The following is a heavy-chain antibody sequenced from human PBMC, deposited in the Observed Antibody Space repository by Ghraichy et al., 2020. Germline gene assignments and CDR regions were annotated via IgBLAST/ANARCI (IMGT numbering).Heavy chain of an antibody. CDR1: GYSFTSYW. CDR2: IDPSDSYT. CDR3: ASYDSSGYYGGNWFDP. V-gene: IGHV5-10-1*01. Sequence: GESLNISSKGSGYSFTSYWISWVRQMPGKGLEWMGRIDPSDSYTNYSPSFQGHVTISADKSISTAYLQWSSLKASDTAMYYCASYDSSGYYGGNWFDPWGQGTLVTVSS. J-gene: IGHJ5*02. D-gene: IGHD3-22*01.